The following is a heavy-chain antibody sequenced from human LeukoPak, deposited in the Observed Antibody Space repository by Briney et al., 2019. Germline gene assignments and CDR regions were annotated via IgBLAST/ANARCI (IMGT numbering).Heavy chain of an antibody. D-gene: IGHD3/OR15-3a*01. CDR3: AASHTGLFDY. V-gene: IGHV4-61*02. Sequence: SQTLSLTCNVSDGTISSGNYYWDWIRPPAGKGLEWIGRFYTSGSGNYNPSLKSRVTMSMDASKNQFSLKLSSVTAADTAVYYCAASHTGLFDYWGQGTLVTVSS. CDR2: FYTSGSG. J-gene: IGHJ4*02. CDR1: DGTISSGNYY.